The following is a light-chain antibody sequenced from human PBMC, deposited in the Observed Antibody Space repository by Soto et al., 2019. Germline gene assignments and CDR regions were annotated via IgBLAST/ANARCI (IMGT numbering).Light chain of an antibody. V-gene: IGKV3-20*01. CDR2: AIS. J-gene: IGKJ1*01. Sequence: EIVLTQSPGTLSLSPGESAALSCRASQSVTGNYLVWYRQKPGQAPRLLMYAISSRAAGIPDRFSGSGSGTDFTLTINRLEPEDSAVYYCQQHSISPWTFGQATRVEV. CDR1: QSVTGNY. CDR3: QQHSISPWT.